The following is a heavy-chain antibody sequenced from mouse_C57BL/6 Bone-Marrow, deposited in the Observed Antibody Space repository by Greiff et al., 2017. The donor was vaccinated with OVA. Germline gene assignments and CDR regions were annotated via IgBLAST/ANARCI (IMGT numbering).Heavy chain of an antibody. J-gene: IGHJ4*01. CDR1: GYTFTSYW. CDR3: ARDYYGSSEDRYAMDY. Sequence: VQLQQPGAELVMPGASVKLSCKASGYTFTSYWMHWVKQRPGQGLEWIGEIDPSDSYTNYNQKFKGKSTLTVDKSSSTAYMQLSSLTSEDSAVYYCARDYYGSSEDRYAMDYWGQGTSVTVSS. CDR2: IDPSDSYT. V-gene: IGHV1-69*01. D-gene: IGHD1-1*01.